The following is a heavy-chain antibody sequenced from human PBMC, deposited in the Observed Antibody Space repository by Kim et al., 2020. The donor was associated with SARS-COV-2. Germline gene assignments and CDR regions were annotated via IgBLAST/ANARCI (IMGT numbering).Heavy chain of an antibody. J-gene: IGHJ5*02. V-gene: IGHV4-31*03. CDR2: IYYSGST. Sequence: SETLSLTCTVSGGSISSGGYYWSWIRQHPGKGLEWIGNIYYSGSTYYNPSLKSRVTISVDTSKNQFSLKLSSVTAADTAVYYCARAARGYFDWVENWFDPWGQGTLVTVSS. D-gene: IGHD3-9*01. CDR1: GGSISSGGYY. CDR3: ARAARGYFDWVENWFDP.